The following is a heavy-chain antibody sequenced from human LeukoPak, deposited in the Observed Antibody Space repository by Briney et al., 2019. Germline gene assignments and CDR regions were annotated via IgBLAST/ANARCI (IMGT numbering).Heavy chain of an antibody. CDR3: ARVWVGATPADYYYYGMDV. V-gene: IGHV3-13*01. D-gene: IGHD1-26*01. J-gene: IGHJ6*02. Sequence: GGSLRLPCAASGFTFSSYDMHWVRQAPGKGLEWVSAIGTAGDTYYPGSVKGRFTISRENAKNSLYLQMNSLRAEDTAVYYCARVWVGATPADYYYYGMDVWGQGTTVTVSS. CDR2: IGTAGDT. CDR1: GFTFSSYD.